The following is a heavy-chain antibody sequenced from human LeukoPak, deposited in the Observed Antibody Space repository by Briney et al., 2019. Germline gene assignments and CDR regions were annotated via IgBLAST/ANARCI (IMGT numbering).Heavy chain of an antibody. Sequence: GASVKVSCKASGYTFTSYGISWVRQAPGQGLEWLGWISVYNGHTNYAQKLQGRVTMTTDTSTSTAYMELRSLRSDDTAVYYCGRALLGGSDIYTPFSYWGQGTLVTVSS. J-gene: IGHJ4*02. CDR1: GYTFTSYG. CDR2: ISVYNGHT. CDR3: GRALLGGSDIYTPFSY. D-gene: IGHD3-10*01. V-gene: IGHV1-18*01.